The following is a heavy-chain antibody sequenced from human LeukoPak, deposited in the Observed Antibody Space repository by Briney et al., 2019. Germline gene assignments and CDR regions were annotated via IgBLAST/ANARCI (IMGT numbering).Heavy chain of an antibody. CDR3: ARGGFHHGFDI. D-gene: IGHD1-14*01. J-gene: IGHJ3*02. V-gene: IGHV3-74*01. CDR1: GFTFGSYW. Sequence: PGGSLRLSCAASGFTFGSYWIHWVRQAPGKGLAWVSRIDNDGSDTIFADSVKGRFTLSRDNAKNTVYLQMNSLRAEDTAVYYCARGGFHHGFDIWGQGTMVTV. CDR2: IDNDGSDT.